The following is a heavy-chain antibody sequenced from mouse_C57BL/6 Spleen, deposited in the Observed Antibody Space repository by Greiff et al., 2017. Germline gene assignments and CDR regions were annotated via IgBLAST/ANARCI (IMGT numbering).Heavy chain of an antibody. D-gene: IGHD3-2*02. J-gene: IGHJ2*01. Sequence: QVQLQQSGAELARPGASVKMSCKASGYTFTSYTMHWVKQRPGQGLEWIGYINPSSGYTKYNQKVKDKATLTADKSSSTAYMQLISLAPEDSAVYYCARGGYGYFDYWGQGTTLTVSS. V-gene: IGHV1-4*01. CDR3: ARGGYGYFDY. CDR1: GYTFTSYT. CDR2: INPSSGYT.